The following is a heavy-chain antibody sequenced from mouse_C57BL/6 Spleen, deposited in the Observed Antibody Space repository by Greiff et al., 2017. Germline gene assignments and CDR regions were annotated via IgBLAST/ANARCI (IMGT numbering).Heavy chain of an antibody. CDR2: IDPNSGGT. CDR1: GYTFTSYW. CDR3: ASYGNYFDY. V-gene: IGHV1-72*01. D-gene: IGHD2-1*01. J-gene: IGHJ2*01. Sequence: QVQLQQPGAELVKPWASVTLSCKASGYTFTSYWMHWVKQRPGRGLEWIGRIDPNSGGTQYNETITSQATLTVDKPSSTAYMQLSSRTSDDSAVYYCASYGNYFDYWGQGTTLTVSS.